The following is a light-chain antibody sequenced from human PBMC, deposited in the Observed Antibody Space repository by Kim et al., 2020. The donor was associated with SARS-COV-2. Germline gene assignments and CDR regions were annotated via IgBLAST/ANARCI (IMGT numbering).Light chain of an antibody. CDR2: GSS. CDR1: QSVSTNY. CDR3: QQYSSLPRT. Sequence: SPGERATLSCRASQSVSTNYLAWYQQKPGQAPRLLIYGSSRRATGIPDRFSGSGSGTDFTLTISRLEPDDFAMYYCQQYSSLPRTFGQGTKVDIK. V-gene: IGKV3-20*01. J-gene: IGKJ1*01.